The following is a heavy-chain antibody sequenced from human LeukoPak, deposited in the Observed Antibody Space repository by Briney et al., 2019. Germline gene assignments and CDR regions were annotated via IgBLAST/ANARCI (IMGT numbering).Heavy chain of an antibody. V-gene: IGHV3-9*01. CDR1: GFIFNNYA. CDR2: ISWNSGSI. CDR3: AKDNRRHYTSGPNPDSLH. Sequence: GGSLRLSCAGSGFIFNNYAMHWVRQPPGKGLEWVSGISWNSGSIDYADSVKGRFTISRDNAKNSLYLQMNSLRVEDTAFYYCAKDNRRHYTSGPNPDSLHWGQGALVIVSS. D-gene: IGHD6-19*01. J-gene: IGHJ4*02.